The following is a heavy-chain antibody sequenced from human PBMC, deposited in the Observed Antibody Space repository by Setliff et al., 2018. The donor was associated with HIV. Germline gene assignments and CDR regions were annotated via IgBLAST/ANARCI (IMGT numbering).Heavy chain of an antibody. J-gene: IGHJ3*01. CDR1: GFTFSSYS. CDR2: ISSSSSSI. V-gene: IGHV3-48*01. Sequence: GSLRLSCAASGFTFSSYSMNWVRQVPGKGLEWVSYISSSSSSIHYADSVKGRFTVSRDNAMNTVYLQMSSLTVEDTAVYYCASLPVVVTIPEGPFDFWGQGTVVTVSS. D-gene: IGHD2-15*01. CDR3: ASLPVVVTIPEGPFDF.